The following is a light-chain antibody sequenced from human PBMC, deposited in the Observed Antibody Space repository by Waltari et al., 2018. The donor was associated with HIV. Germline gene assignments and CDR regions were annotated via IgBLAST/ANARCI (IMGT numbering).Light chain of an antibody. CDR2: DVS. J-gene: IGLJ2*01. CDR1: SSDIGLYNH. Sequence: QSALTQPPPASGSPGQSVTISCAGTSSDIGLYNHVPWYQHHPGKAPKLMISDVSRRPSGVPDRFSGSKSGNTASLTVSGLQADDEATYYCFSYAGNNFLLFGGGTKLTVL. CDR3: FSYAGNNFLL. V-gene: IGLV2-8*01.